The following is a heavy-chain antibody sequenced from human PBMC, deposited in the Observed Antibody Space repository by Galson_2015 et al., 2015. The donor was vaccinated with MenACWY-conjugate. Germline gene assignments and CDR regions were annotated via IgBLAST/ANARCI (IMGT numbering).Heavy chain of an antibody. V-gene: IGHV4-59*01. CDR1: GGSITAYY. Sequence: PLSLTCTVSGGSITAYYWSWIRQPPGKGLEWIGYKYHTEPPRYNPSLQSRVTISVDTSKSQFSLRLNSVTAADTAVYYWASGGTHPRRLLNSLEPWGQGTLVTVSS. D-gene: IGHD1-26*01. CDR3: ASGGTHPRRLLNSLEP. CDR2: KYHTEPP. J-gene: IGHJ5*02.